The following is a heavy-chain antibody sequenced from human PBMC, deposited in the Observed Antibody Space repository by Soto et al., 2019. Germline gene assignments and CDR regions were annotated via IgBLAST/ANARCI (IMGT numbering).Heavy chain of an antibody. CDR3: ARREVTALNS. CDR1: GYTFTSYD. V-gene: IGHV1-8*01. J-gene: IGHJ4*02. CDR2: MNPNSANT. Sequence: GASVKVSCKASGYTFTSYDINWVRQATGQGLEWMGWMNPNSANTGYAQKLQGRVTMTRNTSISTAYMELSSLRSEDTAVYYCARREVTALNSWGQGTLVTVSS. D-gene: IGHD2-15*01.